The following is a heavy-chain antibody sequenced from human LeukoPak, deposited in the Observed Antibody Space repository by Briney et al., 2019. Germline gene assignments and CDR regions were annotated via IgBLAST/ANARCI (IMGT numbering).Heavy chain of an antibody. D-gene: IGHD3-22*01. Sequence: GGSLRLSCAASGFTFSSYAMSWVRQAPGKGLEWVSAISGSGGSTYYADSVKGRFTISRDNSKSTLYLQMNSLRAEDTAVYYCAKTSYYDSSPLDYWGQGTLVTVSS. CDR2: ISGSGGST. J-gene: IGHJ4*02. V-gene: IGHV3-23*01. CDR1: GFTFSSYA. CDR3: AKTSYYDSSPLDY.